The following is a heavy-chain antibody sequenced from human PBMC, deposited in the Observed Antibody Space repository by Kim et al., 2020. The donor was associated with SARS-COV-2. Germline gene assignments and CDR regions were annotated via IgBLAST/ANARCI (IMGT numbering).Heavy chain of an antibody. D-gene: IGHD6-19*01. J-gene: IGHJ3*02. Sequence: PSLKRRVTISVDTSKNQFSLTLSSVTAADTAVYYCARVTGYSSGWFAFDIWGQGTMVTVSS. V-gene: IGHV4-39*07. CDR3: ARVTGYSSGWFAFDI.